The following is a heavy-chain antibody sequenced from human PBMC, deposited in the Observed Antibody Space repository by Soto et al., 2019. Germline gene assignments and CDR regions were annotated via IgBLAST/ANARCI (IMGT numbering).Heavy chain of an antibody. CDR2: IYYSGNT. J-gene: IGHJ4*02. CDR1: GGSISSYY. Sequence: SETLSLTCTVSGGSISSYYWIWIRQPPGKGLEWIGYIYYSGNTNYNPSLKSRVTISVDTSKNQFSLKLSSVTAADTAVYYCVTMINGDFFDYWGQGTLVTVSS. D-gene: IGHD3-22*01. V-gene: IGHV4-59*01. CDR3: VTMINGDFFDY.